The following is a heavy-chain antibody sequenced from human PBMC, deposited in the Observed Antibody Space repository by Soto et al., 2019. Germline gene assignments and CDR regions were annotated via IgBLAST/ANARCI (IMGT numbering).Heavy chain of an antibody. CDR2: IFYGGST. J-gene: IGHJ6*02. V-gene: IGHV4-39*01. CDR3: ACIFSGGYRYGLYYYGMDV. CDR1: AGSMRRCSDL. D-gene: IGHD5-18*01. Sequence: SEARCDRCSVSAGSMRRCSDLVGCLRHEQGKGLEWIGSIFYGGSTYYNPSLKSRVTISVDTSKNQFSLKLSSVTAADTAVYYCACIFSGGYRYGLYYYGMDVWGQGTSVT.